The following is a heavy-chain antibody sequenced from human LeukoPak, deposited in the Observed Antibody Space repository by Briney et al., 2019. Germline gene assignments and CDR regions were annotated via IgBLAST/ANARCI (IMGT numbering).Heavy chain of an antibody. CDR3: ARDCSSSWGCY. Sequence: GGSLRLSCAASGFTFSIYSTNWVRPAPGGGLEWVSSIRSSSSYINYADSVKGRFTISRDNAKNSLYLQMNSLRAEDTAVYYCARDCSSSWGCYWGQGTLVTVSS. V-gene: IGHV3-21*01. J-gene: IGHJ4*02. CDR1: GFTFSIYS. D-gene: IGHD6-13*01. CDR2: IRSSSSYI.